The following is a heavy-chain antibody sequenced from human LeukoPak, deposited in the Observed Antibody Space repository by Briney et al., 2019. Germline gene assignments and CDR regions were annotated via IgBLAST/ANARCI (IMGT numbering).Heavy chain of an antibody. CDR3: ARGGLTGYSPYYYYYYMDV. V-gene: IGHV4-39*07. D-gene: IGHD3-9*01. J-gene: IGHJ6*03. CDR1: GGSIRSTSYY. CDR2: IYYSGST. Sequence: NASETLSLTCTVSGGSIRSTSYYWGWIRQPPGKGLEWIGSIYYSGSTYYNPSLKSRVTISVDTSKNQFSLKLSSVTAADTAVYYCARGGLTGYSPYYYYYYMDVWGKGTTVTISS.